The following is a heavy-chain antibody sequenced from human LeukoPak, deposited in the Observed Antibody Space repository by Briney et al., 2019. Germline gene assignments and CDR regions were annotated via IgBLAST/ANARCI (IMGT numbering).Heavy chain of an antibody. D-gene: IGHD3-3*01. CDR3: ASLTYYDFWSGYYDAFDI. V-gene: IGHV3-74*01. CDR1: GFTFSSYA. Sequence: GGSLRLSCAASGFTFSSYAMSWVRQAPGKGLEWVSRINSDGSSTSYADSVKGRFTISRDNAKNTLYLQMNSLRAEDTAVYYCASLTYYDFWSGYYDAFDIWGQGTMVTVSS. CDR2: INSDGSST. J-gene: IGHJ3*02.